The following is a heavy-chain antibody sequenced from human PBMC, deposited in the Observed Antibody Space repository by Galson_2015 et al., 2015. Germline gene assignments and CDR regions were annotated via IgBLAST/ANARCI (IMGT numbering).Heavy chain of an antibody. CDR2: ISGSGGDT. CDR1: GFTFSSHA. D-gene: IGHD2-2*01. J-gene: IGHJ4*02. CDR3: AKDRGRWGYCSSTSCYGFDY. Sequence: SLRLSCAASGFTFSSHAMNWVRQAPGKGLEWVSGISGSGGDTYYADSVKGRFTISRDNSKNTLYLEMSSLRDEETAVYFCAKDRGRWGYCSSTSCYGFDYWGQGTLVTVSS. V-gene: IGHV3-23*01.